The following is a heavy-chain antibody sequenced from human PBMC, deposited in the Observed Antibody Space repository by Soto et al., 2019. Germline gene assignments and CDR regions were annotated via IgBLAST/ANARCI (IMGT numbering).Heavy chain of an antibody. CDR3: ATTGTNSNAFDI. V-gene: IGHV1-3*01. CDR1: GYTFTSYA. Sequence: QVQLVQSGAEVKKPGASVQVSCKASGYTFTSYALHWVRQAPGQRLEWMGWINAGNGNTKYSQKFQGRVTITRDTSASTAYMELSSLRSEDTAVYYCATTGTNSNAFDIWGQGTMVTVSS. D-gene: IGHD1-1*01. J-gene: IGHJ3*02. CDR2: INAGNGNT.